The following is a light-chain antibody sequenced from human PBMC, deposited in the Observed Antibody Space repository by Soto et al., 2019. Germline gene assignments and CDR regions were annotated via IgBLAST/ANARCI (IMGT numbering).Light chain of an antibody. CDR3: QQRRTWPPGYA. V-gene: IGKV3-11*01. J-gene: IGKJ2*01. CDR2: ATS. CDR1: QRLSTY. Sequence: DIVLTQSPDTLSLSPGETATLSCRASQRLSTYLAWYQQKPGQAPRLLIYATSKKTTGVPTRFSGSGSATDFTLTISLREPEDFALSYCQQRRTWPPGYAFGQGNKREI.